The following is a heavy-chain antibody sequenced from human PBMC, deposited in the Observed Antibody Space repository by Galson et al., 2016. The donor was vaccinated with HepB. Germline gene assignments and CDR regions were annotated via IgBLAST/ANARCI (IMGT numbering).Heavy chain of an antibody. CDR2: ISSRSSTV. CDR3: ARGDIVGAIFDY. CDR1: GFTFSTYS. D-gene: IGHD1-26*01. Sequence: SLRLSCAASGFTFSTYSMNWVRQAPGKGLEWVSYISSRSSTVYYADSLKGRFTISRDNAKNSLYLQMNSLRAEDTAVYYCARGDIVGAIFDYWGQGTLVTVSS. V-gene: IGHV3-48*01. J-gene: IGHJ4*02.